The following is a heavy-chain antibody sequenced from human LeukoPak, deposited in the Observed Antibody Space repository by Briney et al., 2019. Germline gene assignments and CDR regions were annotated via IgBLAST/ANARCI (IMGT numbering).Heavy chain of an antibody. V-gene: IGHV3-11*01. CDR2: IGSTI. D-gene: IGHD6-13*01. J-gene: IGHJ4*02. CDR1: GFTFSDYY. CDR3: AKSTGRIAAAGPFDY. Sequence: PGGSLRLSCGASGFTFSDYYMSWIRQAPGKGLEWVSYIGSTIYYADSVKGRFTISRDNAKNSLYLQMNSLRAEDMALYYCAKSTGRIAAAGPFDYWGQGTLVTVSS.